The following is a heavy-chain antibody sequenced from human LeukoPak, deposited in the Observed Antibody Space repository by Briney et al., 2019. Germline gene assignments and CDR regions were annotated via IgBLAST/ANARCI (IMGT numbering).Heavy chain of an antibody. CDR2: ISAYKGNT. CDR1: GYTFTSYG. Sequence: ASGKVSCKASGYTFTSYGISWLRQAPGQGLEWMGWISAYKGNTNYAQKLQGRVTITTDTSKSTAYMELRSLRSDATAVYYCARYQGSTSLFIDYWGQGTLVTVSS. D-gene: IGHD6-6*01. CDR3: ARYQGSTSLFIDY. J-gene: IGHJ4*02. V-gene: IGHV1-18*01.